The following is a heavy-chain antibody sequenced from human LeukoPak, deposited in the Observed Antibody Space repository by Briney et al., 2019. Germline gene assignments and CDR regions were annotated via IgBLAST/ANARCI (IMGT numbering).Heavy chain of an antibody. D-gene: IGHD3-10*01. CDR2: INSDGSST. V-gene: IGHV3-74*01. CDR1: GFTFSSYW. Sequence: GGSLRLSCAASGFTFSSYWMHWVRQAPGKGLVWVSRINSDGSSTSYADSVKGRFTISRDNAKNTLYLQMNSLRAEDTAVYYCARAPSPYYYGSGSAFDYWGQGTLVTVSS. J-gene: IGHJ4*02. CDR3: ARAPSPYYYGSGSAFDY.